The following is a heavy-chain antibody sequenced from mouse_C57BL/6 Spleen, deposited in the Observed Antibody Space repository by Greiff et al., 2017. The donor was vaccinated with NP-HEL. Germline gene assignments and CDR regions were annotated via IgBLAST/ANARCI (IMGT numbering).Heavy chain of an antibody. V-gene: IGHV1-69*01. CDR3: ARSATTVVATDYFDY. Sequence: QVQLQQPGAELVMPGASVKLSCKASGYTFTSYWMHWVKQRPGQGLEWIGEIDPSDSYTNYNQKFKGKSTLTVDKSSSTAYMQLSSLTSEDSAVYYCARSATTVVATDYFDYWGQGTTLTVSS. CDR1: GYTFTSYW. D-gene: IGHD1-1*01. CDR2: IDPSDSYT. J-gene: IGHJ2*01.